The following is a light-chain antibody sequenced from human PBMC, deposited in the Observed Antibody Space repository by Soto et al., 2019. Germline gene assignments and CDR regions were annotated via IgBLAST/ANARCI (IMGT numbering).Light chain of an antibody. Sequence: EIVMTQSPATLSLSPGERATLSCRASLSVSSDLAWYRQKPGQAPRLLIYRAFTRATGIPARFSGSGFGTDFTLTISSLQSEDVATYYCQRYYNAPFTFGGGTKVEIK. CDR1: LSVSSD. V-gene: IGKV3-15*01. CDR3: QRYYNAPFT. CDR2: RAF. J-gene: IGKJ4*01.